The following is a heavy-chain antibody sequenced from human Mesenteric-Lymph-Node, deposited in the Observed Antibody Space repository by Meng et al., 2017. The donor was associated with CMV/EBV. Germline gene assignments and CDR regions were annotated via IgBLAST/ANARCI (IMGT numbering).Heavy chain of an antibody. CDR1: GFSLDDYG. V-gene: IGHV3-20*03. CDR3: ARGGYYGSGLNRYFDF. CDR2: ITWNGGST. D-gene: IGHD3-10*01. J-gene: IGHJ4*02. Sequence: GFSLDDYGMSWVCQAPGKGLEWVSGITWNGGSTGYADSVKGRFTISRDNAKNSLYLQMSSLRAEDTALYYCARGGYYGSGLNRYFDFWGQGTLVTVSS.